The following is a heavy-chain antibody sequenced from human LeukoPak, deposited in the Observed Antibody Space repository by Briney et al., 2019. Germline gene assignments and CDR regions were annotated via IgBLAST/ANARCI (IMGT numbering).Heavy chain of an antibody. Sequence: GGALRRSCAASGFRVRRNWMLRVAEAPGEGLVWVSRIDSDGSTTNLADSVKGRVTISRDNSKNTLYLQMNSLRAEDTAVYHCVAIVSARPRWGQGTLVTVSS. CDR2: IDSDGSTT. D-gene: IGHD6-6*01. CDR1: GFRVRRNW. CDR3: VAIVSARPR. J-gene: IGHJ4*02. V-gene: IGHV3-74*01.